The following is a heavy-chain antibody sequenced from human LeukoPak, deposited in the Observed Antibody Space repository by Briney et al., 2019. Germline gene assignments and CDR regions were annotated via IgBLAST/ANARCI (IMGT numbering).Heavy chain of an antibody. D-gene: IGHD3-3*01. CDR2: IYTSGST. Sequence: PSETLSLTCTVSGGSISSGSYYWNWIRQPAGKGLEWIGRIYTSGSTHYNPSLKSRVTISVDTSKNQFSLKLSSVTAADTAVYYCARDYSAIFGVWGKGTTVTVSS. J-gene: IGHJ6*04. CDR3: ARDYSAIFGV. CDR1: GGSISSGSYY. V-gene: IGHV4-61*02.